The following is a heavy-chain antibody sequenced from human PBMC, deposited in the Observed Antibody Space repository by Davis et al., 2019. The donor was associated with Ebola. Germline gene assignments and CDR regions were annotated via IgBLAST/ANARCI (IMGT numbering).Heavy chain of an antibody. J-gene: IGHJ4*02. CDR1: SGSISSHY. Sequence: PSETLSLTCTVSSGSISSHYWNWIRQSPGKGLEWIGSISDSGSTTYNPSFKSRVTISVATSKNQFSLKLTSVTAADTAVYFCARDGYKGPCDYWGQGALVTVSS. D-gene: IGHD5-24*01. V-gene: IGHV4-59*11. CDR3: ARDGYKGPCDY. CDR2: ISDSGST.